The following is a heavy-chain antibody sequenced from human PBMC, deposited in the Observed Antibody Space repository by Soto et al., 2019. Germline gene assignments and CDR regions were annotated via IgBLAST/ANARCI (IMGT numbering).Heavy chain of an antibody. CDR2: IYYSGST. Sequence: QLQLQESGPGLVKPSETLSLTCTVSGGSISSDSYYWGWIRQPPGKGLEGIGSIYYSGSTYYSPSLKSRVTMSVDTSKNQFSLKLTSVTAADTAVYYCARQIETGPQDFDYWGQGTLVTVSS. J-gene: IGHJ4*02. CDR1: GGSISSDSYY. V-gene: IGHV4-39*01. CDR3: ARQIETGPQDFDY.